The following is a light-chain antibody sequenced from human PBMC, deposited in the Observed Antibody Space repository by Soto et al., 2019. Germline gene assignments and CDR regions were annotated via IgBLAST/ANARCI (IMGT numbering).Light chain of an antibody. V-gene: IGKV1-5*03. CDR2: KAS. CDR1: QTSSSW. J-gene: IGKJ1*01. CDR3: QHYKSYSEA. Sequence: DIDVNQSAATPSGWVRDKVTIACRASQTSSSWLAWYQQKPGKAPKLLIYKASTLKSGVPSRFSGSGSGTEITLTISSLQPDDFATYYFQHYKSYSEAFGQGTKVDIK.